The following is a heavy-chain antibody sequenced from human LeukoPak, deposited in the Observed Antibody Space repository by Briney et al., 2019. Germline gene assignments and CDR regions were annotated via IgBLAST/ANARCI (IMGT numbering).Heavy chain of an antibody. D-gene: IGHD3-3*01. J-gene: IGHJ4*01. V-gene: IGHV4-39*01. CDR1: GGSISSSSYY. CDR2: IYYSGST. CDR3: ARGPRGFWSGYYNFDY. Sequence: SETLSLTCTVSGGSISSSSYYWGWIRQPPGKGLEWIGSIYYSGSTYYNPSLKSRVTISVDTSKNQFSLKLSSVTAADTAVYYCARGPRGFWSGYYNFDYWGHGTLVTVSS.